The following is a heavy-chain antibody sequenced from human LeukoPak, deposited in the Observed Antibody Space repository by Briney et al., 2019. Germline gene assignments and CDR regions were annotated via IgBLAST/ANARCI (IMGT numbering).Heavy chain of an antibody. J-gene: IGHJ3*02. CDR3: TREVAGTWAFDI. D-gene: IGHD6-19*01. V-gene: IGHV6-1*01. CDR2: TFYRSNWYD. Sequence: SQTLSLSCAISGDSVSSNTAAWNWIRQSPSRGLEWLGRTFYRSNWYDDYAASVKSRITINPDTSKNQFSLHLKSVTPEDTAMYYCTREVAGTWAFDIWGQGTRVTVSS. CDR1: GDSVSSNTAA.